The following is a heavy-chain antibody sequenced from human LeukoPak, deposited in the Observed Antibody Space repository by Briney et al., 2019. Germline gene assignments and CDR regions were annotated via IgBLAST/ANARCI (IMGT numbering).Heavy chain of an antibody. CDR1: GFTFSSYE. CDR3: ARQFFSYGPPDPFDI. J-gene: IGHJ3*02. D-gene: IGHD5-18*01. V-gene: IGHV3-48*03. Sequence: PGGSLRLSCAASGFTFSSYEMHWVRKAPGKGLERVSYISGDGSSMDYADSVKGRFIISRDNAKNSLFLYMDSLRAEDTALYYCARQFFSYGPPDPFDIWGQGTMVTV. CDR2: ISGDGSSM.